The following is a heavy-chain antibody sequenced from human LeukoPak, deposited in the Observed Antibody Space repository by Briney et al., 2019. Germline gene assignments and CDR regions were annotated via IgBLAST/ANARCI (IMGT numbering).Heavy chain of an antibody. J-gene: IGHJ3*02. CDR2: ISVYNGNT. Sequence: SVDASCNAADYTVSSYVVSGVRQSAGHRLECMGWISVYNGNTNYEQKLQGRVPMTTDTSTRTAYMELRSLRYEDTAVYYCARDAPPVAGTRGNAFDIWGQGTMVTVSS. CDR3: ARDAPPVAGTRGNAFDI. D-gene: IGHD6-19*01. CDR1: DYTVSSYV. V-gene: IGHV1-18*01.